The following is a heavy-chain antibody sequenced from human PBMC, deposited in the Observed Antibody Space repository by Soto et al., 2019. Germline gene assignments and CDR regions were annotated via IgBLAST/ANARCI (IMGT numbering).Heavy chain of an antibody. CDR2: ISSSSSYT. V-gene: IGHV3-11*03. J-gene: IGHJ6*02. D-gene: IGHD3-10*01. CDR1: GFTFSDYY. CDR3: ARWGVWFGELLAPQNNYYYYGMDV. Sequence: GGSLRLSCAASGFTFSDYYMSWIRQAPGKGLEWVSYISSSSSYTNYADSVKGRFTISRDNAKNSLYLQMNSLRAEDTAVYYCARWGVWFGELLAPQNNYYYYGMDVWGQGTTVTVSS.